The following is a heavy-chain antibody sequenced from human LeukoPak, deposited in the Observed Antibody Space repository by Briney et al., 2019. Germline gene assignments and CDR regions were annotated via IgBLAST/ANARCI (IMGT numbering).Heavy chain of an antibody. V-gene: IGHV1-2*02. CDR3: ARDGTGVDS. CDR2: INANSGGT. D-gene: IGHD1/OR15-1a*01. Sequence: GASGKVSCKASGYTFSDYFMHWVRQAPEQGLEWMGWINANSGGTIYAQKVQGRVTMTRDTSISTAYMELSRLRSDDTAVYYCARDGTGVDSWGQGTLVIVSS. CDR1: GYTFSDYF. J-gene: IGHJ4*02.